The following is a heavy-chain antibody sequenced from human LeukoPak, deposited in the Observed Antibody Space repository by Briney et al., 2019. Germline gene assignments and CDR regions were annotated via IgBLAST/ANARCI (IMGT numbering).Heavy chain of an antibody. CDR2: ISYDGSNK. CDR3: ARSLIVVVPAAIIIPGFDP. D-gene: IGHD2-2*01. V-gene: IGHV3-30-3*01. Sequence: GGSLRLSCAASGFTFSSYAMHWVRQAPGKGLEWVAVISYDGSNKYYADSVKGRFTISRDNSKNTLYLQMNSLRAEDTAVYYCARSLIVVVPAAIIIPGFDPWGQGTLVTVSS. CDR1: GFTFSSYA. J-gene: IGHJ5*02.